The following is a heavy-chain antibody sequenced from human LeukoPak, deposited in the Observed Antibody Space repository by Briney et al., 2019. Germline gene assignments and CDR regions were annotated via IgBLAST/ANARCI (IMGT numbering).Heavy chain of an antibody. CDR2: INPSGGST. J-gene: IGHJ4*02. CDR1: GYTFTSYY. D-gene: IGHD2-15*01. Sequence: ASVKVSCKASGYTFTSYYMHWVRQAPGQGLEWMGIINPSGGSTSYAQKFQGRVTMTRDTSTSTVYMELSSLRSEDTAVYYCARGLMYCSGGSCYYDPSWVDYWGQGTLVTVSS. V-gene: IGHV1-46*01. CDR3: ARGLMYCSGGSCYYDPSWVDY.